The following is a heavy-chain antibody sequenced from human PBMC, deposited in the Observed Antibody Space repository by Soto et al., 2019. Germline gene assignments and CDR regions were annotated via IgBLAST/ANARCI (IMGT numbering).Heavy chain of an antibody. Sequence: PSETLSLTCTVSGGSIKVGGYYWGWIRQPPGKGLEWLATIYYSGTTYYNPSLKSRLTISLDTSRNLFSLDLTSVTAADTAFYYCANFAYSDYRTWGQGTRGTVVS. J-gene: IGHJ4*02. CDR2: IYYSGTT. CDR1: GGSIKVGGYY. V-gene: IGHV4-39*01. CDR3: ANFAYSDYRT. D-gene: IGHD5-12*01.